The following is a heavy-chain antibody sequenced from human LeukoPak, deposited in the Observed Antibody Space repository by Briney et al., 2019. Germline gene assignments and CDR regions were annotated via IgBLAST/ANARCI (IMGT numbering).Heavy chain of an antibody. V-gene: IGHV1-18*01. CDR3: ASGYSSSWYNAFDI. J-gene: IGHJ3*02. CDR2: ISAYNGNT. CDR1: GYTFTSYG. Sequence: ASVKVSCKASGYTFTSYGISWVRQAPGQGLEWMGWISAYNGNTNYAQKLQGRVTMTTDTSTSTAYMELRSLRSADTAVYYCASGYSSSWYNAFDIWGQGTMVTVSS. D-gene: IGHD6-13*01.